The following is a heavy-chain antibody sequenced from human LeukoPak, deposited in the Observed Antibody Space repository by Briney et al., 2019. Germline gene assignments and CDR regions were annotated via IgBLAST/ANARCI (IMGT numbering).Heavy chain of an antibody. CDR1: GGSISSYY. V-gene: IGHV4-59*08. D-gene: IGHD6-6*01. Sequence: SETLSLTCTVSGGSISSYYWSWIRQPPGKGLEWIGYIYYSGSTNYNPSLKSRVTISVDTSKNQFSLKLSSVTAADTAVYYCARHSPYSSSSGKYFDYWGQGTLVTVSS. CDR3: ARHSPYSSSSGKYFDY. CDR2: IYYSGST. J-gene: IGHJ4*02.